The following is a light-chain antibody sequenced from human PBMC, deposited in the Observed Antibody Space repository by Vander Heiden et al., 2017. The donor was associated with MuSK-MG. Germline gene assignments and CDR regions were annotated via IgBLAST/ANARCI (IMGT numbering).Light chain of an antibody. CDR2: EAS. Sequence: DIQMTQSPSSLSASVGDRVTITCQASQDISNYLNWYQQKPGKAPKLLIYEASNLETGVPSRFSGSGSGTDFTFTISSLHPEDIATYYCQQFDGVPLTFGGGTKVEIK. CDR1: QDISNY. CDR3: QQFDGVPLT. J-gene: IGKJ4*01. V-gene: IGKV1-33*01.